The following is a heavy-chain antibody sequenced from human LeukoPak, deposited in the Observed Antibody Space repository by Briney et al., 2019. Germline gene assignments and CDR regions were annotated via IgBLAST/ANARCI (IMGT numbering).Heavy chain of an antibody. D-gene: IGHD6-6*01. V-gene: IGHV1-18*01. J-gene: IGHJ5*02. CDR3: ARDWAIAARTNCFDP. CDR1: GYTFISYG. Sequence: GASVKVSCKASGYTFISYGMSWVRQAPGQGLEWMGWISAYNGNTKYAQNLQGRVTMTTDTSTTTAYMELRSLRSDDTAVYCCARDWAIAARTNCFDPWGQGTLVTVSS. CDR2: ISAYNGNT.